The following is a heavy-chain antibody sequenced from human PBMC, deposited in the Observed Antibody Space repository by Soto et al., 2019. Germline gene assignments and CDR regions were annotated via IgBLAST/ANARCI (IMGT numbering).Heavy chain of an antibody. V-gene: IGHV3-33*01. CDR1: EFPSKTIA. J-gene: IGHJ6*02. CDR2: IGMEGVIK. CDR3: ARDEGPSRITTFGMVTINREYYGMDV. Sequence: QVQLVESGGGLSQLGGSLSPSGPPPEFPSKTIACNGFPRFPGKGLGGVAVIGMEGVIKDYADPVKGRFTISRDNSKNTLYLQMNSLRAEDTAVYFCARDEGPSRITTFGMVTINREYYGMDVWGQGTTVTVSS. D-gene: IGHD3-3*01.